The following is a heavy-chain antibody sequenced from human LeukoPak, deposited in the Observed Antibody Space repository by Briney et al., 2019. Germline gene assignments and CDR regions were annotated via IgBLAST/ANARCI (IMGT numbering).Heavy chain of an antibody. J-gene: IGHJ4*02. Sequence: PGRSLRLSCAASGFTFSSYGMQWVRQAPGKGREGVAVIWYDGSNKYYADSVKGRFTICRENSKNTLYLQMNSLRAEDTAVYYCARGLRGMATTYFDYWGQGTLVTVSS. D-gene: IGHD5-24*01. CDR2: IWYDGSNK. CDR3: ARGLRGMATTYFDY. CDR1: GFTFSSYG. V-gene: IGHV3-33*01.